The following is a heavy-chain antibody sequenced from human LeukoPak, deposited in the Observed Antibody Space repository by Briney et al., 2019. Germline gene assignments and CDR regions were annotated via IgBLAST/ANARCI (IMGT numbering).Heavy chain of an antibody. D-gene: IGHD1-26*01. J-gene: IGHJ4*02. CDR3: ARGIGGSYYVGYYFDY. V-gene: IGHV1-46*01. CDR1: GYTLTSYY. CDR2: INPSGSST. Sequence: ASVKVSCQASGYTLTSYYMHWVRQAPGQGLEWMGIINPSGSSTSYAQKFQGRVTMTRDTSTSTVYMELSSLRSEDTAVYYCARGIGGSYYVGYYFDYWGQGTLVTVSS.